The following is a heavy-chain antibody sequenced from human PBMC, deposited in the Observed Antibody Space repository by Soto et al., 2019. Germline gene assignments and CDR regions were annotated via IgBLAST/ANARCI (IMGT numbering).Heavy chain of an antibody. J-gene: IGHJ4*02. CDR1: GGSISSGGYS. CDR2: IYHSGST. V-gene: IGHV4-30-2*01. CDR3: ARRYGSGSETFDY. D-gene: IGHD3-10*01. Sequence: QLQLQESGSGLVKPSQTLSLTCAVSGGSISSGGYSWSWIRQPPGKGLEWIGYIYHSGSTYYNPSLKSRVTISVDRSNNQFSLKLSSVTAADTAVYYCARRYGSGSETFDYWGQGTLVTVSS.